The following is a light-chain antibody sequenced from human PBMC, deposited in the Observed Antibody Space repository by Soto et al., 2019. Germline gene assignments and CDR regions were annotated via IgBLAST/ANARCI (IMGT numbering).Light chain of an antibody. Sequence: EIVITQSLSTLSVSPGDRVTLSCRASQSVSSNLAWYQQKPGQPPRLFIYGATTRATGIPARFSGSRSGTEFTLTISSLQSEDVAVYYCQHCSNWPPWTFGQGTKVDIK. J-gene: IGKJ1*01. CDR3: QHCSNWPPWT. CDR1: QSVSSN. CDR2: GAT. V-gene: IGKV3-15*01.